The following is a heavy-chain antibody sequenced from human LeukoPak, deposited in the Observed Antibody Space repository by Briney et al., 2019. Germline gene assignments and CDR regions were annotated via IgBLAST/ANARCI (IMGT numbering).Heavy chain of an antibody. D-gene: IGHD2-2*01. CDR1: GYSISSGYY. Sequence: LSLTCAVSGYSISSGYYWGWVRQAPGKGLEWVAVIWYDGSNKYYADSVKGRFTISRDNSKNTLYLQMNSLRAEDTAVYYCARVGRFCSSTSCQDHGMDVWGKGTTVTVSS. CDR3: ARVGRFCSSTSCQDHGMDV. CDR2: IWYDGSNK. V-gene: IGHV3-33*08. J-gene: IGHJ6*04.